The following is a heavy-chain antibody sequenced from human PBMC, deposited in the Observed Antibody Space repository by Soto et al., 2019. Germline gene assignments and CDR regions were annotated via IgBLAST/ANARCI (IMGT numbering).Heavy chain of an antibody. CDR3: ARDPFGYYVNYFDN. CDR2: ISGSGGST. Sequence: GGSLRLSCAASGFTFSSYAMSWVRQAPGKGLEWVSGISGSGGSTYYADSVKGRFTISRDGSKNTLYLQMNSLRAEDTAIFYCARDPFGYYVNYFDNWGQGTLVTVSS. V-gene: IGHV3-23*01. CDR1: GFTFSSYA. D-gene: IGHD1-26*01. J-gene: IGHJ4*02.